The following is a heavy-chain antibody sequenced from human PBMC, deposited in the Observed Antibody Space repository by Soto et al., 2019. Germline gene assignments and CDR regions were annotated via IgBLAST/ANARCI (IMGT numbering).Heavy chain of an antibody. Sequence: ASVKVSCKASGYTFTSYDINWVRQATGQGLEWMGWMNPNSGNTGYAQKFQGRVTMTRNTSISTAYMELSSLRSEDTAVYYCARGAGGTYYDFWSGYLSPAGRYMDVWGKGTTVTVSS. V-gene: IGHV1-8*01. CDR2: MNPNSGNT. CDR1: GYTFTSYD. CDR3: ARGAGGTYYDFWSGYLSPAGRYMDV. J-gene: IGHJ6*03. D-gene: IGHD3-3*01.